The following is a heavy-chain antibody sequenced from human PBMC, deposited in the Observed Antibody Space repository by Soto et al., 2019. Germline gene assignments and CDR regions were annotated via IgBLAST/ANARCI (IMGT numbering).Heavy chain of an antibody. J-gene: IGHJ6*02. CDR2: IERDDDDK. V-gene: IGHV2-70*13. CDR3: ARSIRGPRRFNGMDV. D-gene: IGHD1-20*01. CDR1: GFSLTSPGMC. Sequence: GPTLVNPTQTLTLTCTFSGFSLTSPGMCVSWIRQPPGKALEWLALIERDDDDKYYSTSLKTRLTISKDTRKNQVVLTMANMDPADTGTYYCARSIRGPRRFNGMDVWGQGTTVTVSS.